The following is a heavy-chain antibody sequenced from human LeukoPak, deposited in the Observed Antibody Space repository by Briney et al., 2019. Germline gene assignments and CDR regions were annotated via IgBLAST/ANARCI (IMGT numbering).Heavy chain of an antibody. CDR3: AKSTSPYYDSSGYVDY. Sequence: GGSLRLSCAASGFTFTTYWMSWVRQPPGKGLEWVAHIKQDGTEKYYVDSVKGRFTISRDNAKNSLYLQMNSLRAEDTAVYYCAKSTSPYYDSSGYVDYWGQGTLVTVSS. V-gene: IGHV3-7*01. CDR1: GFTFTTYW. D-gene: IGHD3-22*01. CDR2: IKQDGTEK. J-gene: IGHJ4*02.